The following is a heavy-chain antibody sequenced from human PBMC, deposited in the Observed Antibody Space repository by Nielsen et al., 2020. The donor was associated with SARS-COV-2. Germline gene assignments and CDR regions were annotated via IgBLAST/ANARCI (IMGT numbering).Heavy chain of an antibody. Sequence: ASVKVSCKASGYTFTSYGISWVRQASGQGLEWMGWISAYNGNTNYAQKLQGRVTMTTDTSTSTAYMELRSLRSDDTAVYYCARDSSGWYRYDAFDIWGQGTMVTVSS. CDR1: GYTFTSYG. D-gene: IGHD6-19*01. V-gene: IGHV1-18*01. CDR2: ISAYNGNT. CDR3: ARDSSGWYRYDAFDI. J-gene: IGHJ3*02.